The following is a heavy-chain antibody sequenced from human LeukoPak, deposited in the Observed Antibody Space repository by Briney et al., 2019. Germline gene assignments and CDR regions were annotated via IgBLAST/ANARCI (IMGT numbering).Heavy chain of an antibody. CDR1: GGSISSYY. D-gene: IGHD3-10*01. CDR3: ARDSGLWFGELWVRRFDY. J-gene: IGHJ4*02. Sequence: SETLSLTCTVSGGSISSYYWSWIRQPAGKGLEWIGRIYTSGSTNYNPSLKSRVTMSVDTSKNQFSLKLSSVTAADTAAYYCARDSGLWFGELWVRRFDYWGQGTLVTVSS. CDR2: IYTSGST. V-gene: IGHV4-4*07.